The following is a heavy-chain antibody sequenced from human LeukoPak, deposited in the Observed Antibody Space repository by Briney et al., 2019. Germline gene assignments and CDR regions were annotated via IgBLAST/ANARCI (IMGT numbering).Heavy chain of an antibody. CDR3: AKASWISSADAVL. Sequence: GSLTLSCTASGFTFSRYAMSWVREAPARGLEWVSSLRGNGDTFYADFVKGRFTLSRDESKNTVYLQLNNLRVEDTAVYYCAKASWISSADAVLWGQGTVVTVSS. J-gene: IGHJ4*02. CDR2: LRGNGDT. V-gene: IGHV3-23*01. CDR1: GFTFSRYA. D-gene: IGHD2-2*03.